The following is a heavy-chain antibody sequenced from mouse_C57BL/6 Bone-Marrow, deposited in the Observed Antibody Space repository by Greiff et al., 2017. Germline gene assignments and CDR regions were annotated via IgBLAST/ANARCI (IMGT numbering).Heavy chain of an antibody. D-gene: IGHD2-3*01. CDR3: ERWLLRGRYFDV. CDR2: IDPTSGGT. V-gene: IGHV1-72*01. CDR1: GYTFTSYW. Sequence: QVQLQQPGAELVKPGASVKLSCKASGYTFTSYWMHWVKQRPGRGLEWIGRIDPTSGGTKYNEKFKSKATLTVDKPTSTAYMQLSSLTSEESAVYYCERWLLRGRYFDVGGTGTTVTVSS. J-gene: IGHJ1*03.